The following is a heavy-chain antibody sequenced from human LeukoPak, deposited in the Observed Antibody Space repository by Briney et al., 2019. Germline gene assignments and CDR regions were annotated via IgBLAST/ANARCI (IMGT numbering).Heavy chain of an antibody. J-gene: IGHJ3*02. V-gene: IGHV1-18*01. Sequence: ASVKVSCRASGYTFTSYGISWVRQAPGQGLEWMGWISAYNGNTNYAQKLQGRVTMTTDTSTSTAYMELRSLRSDDTAVYYCARDSSGRNAFDIWGQGTMVTVSS. CDR1: GYTFTSYG. CDR3: ARDSSGRNAFDI. D-gene: IGHD3-22*01. CDR2: ISAYNGNT.